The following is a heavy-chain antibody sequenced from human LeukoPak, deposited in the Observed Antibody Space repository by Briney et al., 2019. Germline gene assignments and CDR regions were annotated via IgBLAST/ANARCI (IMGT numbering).Heavy chain of an antibody. D-gene: IGHD6-13*01. CDR1: GFTFSKSG. V-gene: IGHV3-30*02. CDR3: AKRGAQQAAGGDFDN. CDR2: ISKDGSNK. J-gene: IGHJ4*02. Sequence: GGSLRLSCATSGFTFSKSGMRSVRQAPGKGLEWVSFISKDGSNKYYVDSVRGRFTISRDNSKNTLYLQMNSLRPEDTAVYYCAKRGAQQAAGGDFDNCGQGTLVTVSS.